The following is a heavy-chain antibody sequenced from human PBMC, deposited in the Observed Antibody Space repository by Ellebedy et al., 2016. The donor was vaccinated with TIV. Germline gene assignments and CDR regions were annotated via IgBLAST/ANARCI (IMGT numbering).Heavy chain of an antibody. CDR3: ARDALGPLYGMDV. CDR1: GGSISSYY. CDR2: IYYSGST. Sequence: SETLSLTCTVSGGSISSYYWSWIRQPPGKGLEWIGYIYYSGSTNYNPSLKSRVTISVDTFKNQFSLKLSSVTAADTAVYYCARDALGPLYGMDVWGQGTTVTVSS. V-gene: IGHV4-59*12. J-gene: IGHJ6*02.